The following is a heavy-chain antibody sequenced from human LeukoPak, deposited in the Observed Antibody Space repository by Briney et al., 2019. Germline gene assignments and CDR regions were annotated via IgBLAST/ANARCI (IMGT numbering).Heavy chain of an antibody. J-gene: IGHJ6*03. CDR2: ISWDGDST. Sequence: GGSLRLSCAASGFTFNDYTMHWVRQAPGKGLEWVSLISWDGDSTYYADSVKGRFTISRDNSKNSLYLQMNSLRTEDTALYYCTKDARGYSYGGYYYYYMDVWGKGTAVTISS. CDR3: TKDARGYSYGGYYYYYMDV. D-gene: IGHD5-18*01. V-gene: IGHV3-43*01. CDR1: GFTFNDYT.